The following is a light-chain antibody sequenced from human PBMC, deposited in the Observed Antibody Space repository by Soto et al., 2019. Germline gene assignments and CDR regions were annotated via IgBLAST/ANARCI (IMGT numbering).Light chain of an antibody. J-gene: IGLJ1*01. CDR3: GTWDSSLSRGV. CDR1: SSNIGSNT. V-gene: IGLV1-44*01. CDR2: SNN. Sequence: QSVLTQPPSASGTPGQRVTISCSGSSSNIGSNTVNWYQQLPGTAPKLLIYSNNKRPSGIPDRFSGSKSGTSATLGITGLQTGDEADYYCGTWDSSLSRGVFGTGTKVTVL.